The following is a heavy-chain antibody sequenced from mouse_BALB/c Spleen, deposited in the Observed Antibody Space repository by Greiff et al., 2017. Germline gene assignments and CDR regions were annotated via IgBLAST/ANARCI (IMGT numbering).Heavy chain of an antibody. D-gene: IGHD1-1*01. CDR2: IYPGNSDT. CDR1: GYTFTSYW. CDR3: TRTDYYGSSGAMDY. V-gene: IGHV1-5*01. Sequence: EVQLQQSGTVLARPGASVKMSCKASGYTFTSYWMHWVKQRPGQGLEWIGAIYPGNSDTSYNQKFKGKAKLTAVTSTSTAYMELSSLTNEDSAVYYCTRTDYYGSSGAMDYWGQGTSVTVSS. J-gene: IGHJ4*01.